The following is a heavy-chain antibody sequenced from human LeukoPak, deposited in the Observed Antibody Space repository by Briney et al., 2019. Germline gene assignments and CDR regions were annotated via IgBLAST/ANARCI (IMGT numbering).Heavy chain of an antibody. D-gene: IGHD3-3*01. CDR3: AREVVTIFGVVIKGPYYYYGMDV. V-gene: IGHV3-30-3*01. Sequence: GGSLRLSCAASGFTFSSYAMHWVRQAPGKGLEWVAVISYDGSNKYYADSVKGRFTISRDNSKNTLYLQMNSLGAEDTAVYYCAREVVTIFGVVIKGPYYYYGMDVWGQGTTVTVSS. J-gene: IGHJ6*02. CDR2: ISYDGSNK. CDR1: GFTFSSYA.